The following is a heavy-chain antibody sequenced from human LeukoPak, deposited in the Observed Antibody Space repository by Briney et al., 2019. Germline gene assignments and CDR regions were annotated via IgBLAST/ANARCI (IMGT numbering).Heavy chain of an antibody. CDR1: GFTFSDYY. V-gene: IGHV3-11*01. Sequence: KSGGSLRLSCAASGFTFSDYYMTWIRQAPGKGLEWVSYISSSSSTIYCADSVKGRFTISRDNAKSSLYLQMNSLRAEDTAVYYCARDQYCSGGSCYPYYMDVWGKGTTVTVSS. J-gene: IGHJ6*03. D-gene: IGHD2-15*01. CDR2: ISSSSSTI. CDR3: ARDQYCSGGSCYPYYMDV.